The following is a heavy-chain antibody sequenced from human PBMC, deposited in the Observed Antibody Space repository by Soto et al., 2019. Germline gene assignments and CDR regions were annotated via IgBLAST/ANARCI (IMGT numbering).Heavy chain of an antibody. CDR2: IYYSGST. CDR3: AGIVGPYYSYGMDV. J-gene: IGHJ6*02. V-gene: IGHV4-30-4*01. CDR1: GGSIRSADYY. Sequence: PSETLSLTCTVSGGSIRSADYYWSWIRQPPGKGLEWIGYIYYSGSTYYNPSLKSRITISVDTSKNQFSLKLSSVTAADTAVYYCAGIVGPYYSYGMDVWGQGTPVTFYS. D-gene: IGHD1-26*01.